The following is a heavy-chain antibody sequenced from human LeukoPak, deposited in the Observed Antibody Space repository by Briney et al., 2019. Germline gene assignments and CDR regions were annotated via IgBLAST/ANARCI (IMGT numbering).Heavy chain of an antibody. CDR2: IFTSGST. CDR1: GGSISGFY. J-gene: IGHJ3*02. D-gene: IGHD1-26*01. CDR3: ARRSPIKVGGDAYDI. V-gene: IGHV4-4*07. Sequence: SETLSLTCTVSGGSISGFYWSWIRQPAGKGLEWIGRIFTSGSTAYNPSLQSRLTMSIDMSKNQFSLRLTSVTAADTAVYYCARRSPIKVGGDAYDIWGQGTLATVSS.